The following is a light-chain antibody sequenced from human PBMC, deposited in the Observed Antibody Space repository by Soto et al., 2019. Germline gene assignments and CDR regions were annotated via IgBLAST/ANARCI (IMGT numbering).Light chain of an antibody. V-gene: IGKV3D-15*01. CDR2: GAS. J-gene: IGKJ1*01. CDR1: QSSGSN. CDR3: QQYNNWPKT. Sequence: EIVLRQCPGTLSMTPGERATLSIKPSQSSGSNFLAWYQHKPGQAPRVPIYGASNRATGIPARFSGSGSGTEFTLTISSLQSEDFAVYYCQQYNNWPKTFGQGTKVDI.